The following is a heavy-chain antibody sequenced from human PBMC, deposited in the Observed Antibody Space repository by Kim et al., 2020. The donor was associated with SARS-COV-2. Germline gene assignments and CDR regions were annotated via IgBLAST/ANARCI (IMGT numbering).Heavy chain of an antibody. V-gene: IGHV3-15*01. CDR2: IIGNSGGGTT. CDR3: TTDWCSIYSSFCDSDY. J-gene: IGHJ4*02. Sequence: GGSLRLSCVGSGFTFSNAWMSWVRQAPGKGLEWVGRIIGNSGGGTTDYGAPVKGRFTISRDDSKNTLYLQMNSLKTEDTALYYCTTDWCSIYSSFCDSDYWGQGTLVTVSS. CDR1: GFTFSNAW. D-gene: IGHD1-26*01.